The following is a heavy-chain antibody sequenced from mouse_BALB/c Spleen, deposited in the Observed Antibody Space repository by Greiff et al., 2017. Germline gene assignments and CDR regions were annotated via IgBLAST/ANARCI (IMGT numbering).Heavy chain of an antibody. Sequence: EVQLVESGGGLVQPGGSLKLSCAASGFTFSSYGMSWVRQTPDKRLELVATINSNGGSTYYPDSVKGRFTISRDNAKNTLYLQMSSLKSEDTAMYCCARDCGYDYAMDYWGQGTSVTVSS. V-gene: IGHV5-6-3*01. J-gene: IGHJ4*01. CDR3: ARDCGYDYAMDY. CDR1: GFTFSSYG. CDR2: INSNGGST.